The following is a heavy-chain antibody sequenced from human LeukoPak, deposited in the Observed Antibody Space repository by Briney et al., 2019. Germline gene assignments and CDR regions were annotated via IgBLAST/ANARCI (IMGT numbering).Heavy chain of an antibody. Sequence: GGSLRLSCAAYGFTFNTYGMNWVRQAPGKGLEWVAVIWYDGSIKYYPDSVKGRFTVSRDNAKNSLYLQMDSLRAEDTAVYFCARERPLDYWGQGALVTVSS. J-gene: IGHJ4*02. CDR1: GFTFNTYG. V-gene: IGHV3-33*01. CDR2: IWYDGSIK. CDR3: ARERPLDY.